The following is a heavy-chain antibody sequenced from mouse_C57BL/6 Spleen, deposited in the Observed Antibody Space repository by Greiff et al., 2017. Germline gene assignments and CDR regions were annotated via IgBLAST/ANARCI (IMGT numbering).Heavy chain of an antibody. V-gene: IGHV14-3*01. CDR2: IDPANGNT. D-gene: IGHD2-3*01. CDR3: ARGEGWLPLYAMDY. CDR1: GFNIKNTY. Sequence: VQLQQPGAELVKPGASVKLSCTASGFNIKNTYMHWVKQRPEQGLEWIGRIDPANGNTIYAPKCQGTATITADTSSNTAYLQLSRRTAEDTAIYYCARGEGWLPLYAMDYWGHGTSVTGSA. J-gene: IGHJ4*01.